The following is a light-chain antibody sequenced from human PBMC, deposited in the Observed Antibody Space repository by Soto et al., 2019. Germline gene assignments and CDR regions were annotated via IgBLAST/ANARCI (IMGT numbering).Light chain of an antibody. CDR3: QQSYSTPPFT. Sequence: DIQMTQSPSPLSASVGDRVDITCRTSQSVSSYLNWYQAKPGKAPKLLIYEASSLESGVPSRFSGSGSGTDFTLTISSRQPEDSATYYCQQSYSTPPFTFGPGT. CDR1: QSVSSY. V-gene: IGKV1-39*01. CDR2: EAS. J-gene: IGKJ3*01.